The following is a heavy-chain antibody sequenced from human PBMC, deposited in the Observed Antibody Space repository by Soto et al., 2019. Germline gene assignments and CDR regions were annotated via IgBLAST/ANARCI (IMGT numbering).Heavy chain of an antibody. V-gene: IGHV4-4*02. CDR2: IYHSGST. Sequence: KTSETLSLTCAVSGGSISSSNWWSWVRQPPGKGLEWIGEIYHSGSTNYNPSLKSRVTISVDKSKNQFSLKLSSVTAADTAVYYCARFYDSSGGDAFDIWGQGTMVTVSS. CDR3: ARFYDSSGGDAFDI. CDR1: GGSISSSNW. J-gene: IGHJ3*02. D-gene: IGHD3-22*01.